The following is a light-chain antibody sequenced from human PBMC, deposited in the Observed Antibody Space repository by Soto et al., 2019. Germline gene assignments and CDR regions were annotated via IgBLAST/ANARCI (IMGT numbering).Light chain of an antibody. CDR2: GAS. J-gene: IGKJ4*01. CDR1: QSVHSDY. V-gene: IGKV3-20*01. Sequence: EIVLTQSPGTLSSSPGERATLSCRASQSVHSDYLAWYQHKPGQAPRLLIYGASTRASGVPDRFSGSGSGSDFTLTISRLEPEDFAVYFCHQYANSPPFTFGGGTKVDI. CDR3: HQYANSPPFT.